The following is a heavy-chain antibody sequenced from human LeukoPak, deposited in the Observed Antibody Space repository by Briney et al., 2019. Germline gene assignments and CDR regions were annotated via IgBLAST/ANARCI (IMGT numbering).Heavy chain of an antibody. V-gene: IGHV1-69*13. Sequence: SVKVSCKASGGTFSSYAISWVRQAPGQGLEWMGGIIPIFGTANYAQKFQGRVTITADESTSTAYMELSSLRSEDTAVYYCARGGVEIVVVTRSYYYYGTDVWGQGTTVTVSS. J-gene: IGHJ6*02. CDR2: IIPIFGTA. CDR3: ARGGVEIVVVTRSYYYYGTDV. CDR1: GGTFSSYA. D-gene: IGHD2-21*02.